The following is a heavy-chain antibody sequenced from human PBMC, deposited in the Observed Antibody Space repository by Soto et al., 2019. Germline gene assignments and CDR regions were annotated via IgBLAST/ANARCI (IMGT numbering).Heavy chain of an antibody. Sequence: QVQLMQSGTEVKEPGASVNLSCKASGYTFSSSYIHWVRQAPGQGLEWMGIMNPSGDRTNYAQTFQGRATMTRDRATSTVYVELSSLTFEGTAVYYCGRGRGYSGDVLQEDGFAIWGLGTMGTVS. CDR3: GRGRGYSGDVLQEDGFAI. CDR2: MNPSGDRT. J-gene: IGHJ3*02. V-gene: IGHV1-46*01. D-gene: IGHD5-12*01. CDR1: GYTFSSSY.